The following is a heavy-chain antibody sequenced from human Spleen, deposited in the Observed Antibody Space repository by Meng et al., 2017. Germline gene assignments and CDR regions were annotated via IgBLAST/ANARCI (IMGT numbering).Heavy chain of an antibody. J-gene: IGHJ4*02. Sequence: HLAQWGAGRLKPSETLSLTCVVSGGSFSDYYGSWIRQPPGKGLEWIGEINHSGSTNYNPSLESRATISVDTSQNNLSLKLSSVTAADSAVYYCARGPTTMAHDFDYWGQGTLVTVSS. CDR2: INHSGST. D-gene: IGHD4-11*01. V-gene: IGHV4-34*01. CDR3: ARGPTTMAHDFDY. CDR1: GGSFSDYY.